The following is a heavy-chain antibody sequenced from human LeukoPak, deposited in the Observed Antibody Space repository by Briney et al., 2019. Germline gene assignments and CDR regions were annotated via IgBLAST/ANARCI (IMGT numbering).Heavy chain of an antibody. CDR3: ARAYGGNNYYYYGMDV. Sequence: ASVKVSCKASGYTFTGYYMHWVRQAPGQGLEWMGWINPNSSGTNYAQKFQGRVTMTRDTSISTAYMELSRLRSDDTAVYYCARAYGGNNYYYYGMDVWGQGTTVTVSS. J-gene: IGHJ6*02. D-gene: IGHD4-23*01. CDR2: INPNSSGT. V-gene: IGHV1-2*02. CDR1: GYTFTGYY.